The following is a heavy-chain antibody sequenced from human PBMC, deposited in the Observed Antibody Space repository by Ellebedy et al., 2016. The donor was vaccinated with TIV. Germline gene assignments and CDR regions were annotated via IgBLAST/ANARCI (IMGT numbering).Heavy chain of an antibody. CDR2: VIPIIGAV. CDR3: VRIEDGGWALDH. D-gene: IGHD3-16*01. J-gene: IGHJ4*02. Sequence: AASVKVSCKASGDILSSYAISWVRQAPGQGLEWMGGVIPIIGAVNYAQDFQGRVTITSDAITYTTHMRLSSLRSDNTAIYYWVRIEDGGWALDHWGQGTLVTVSS. V-gene: IGHV1-69*13. CDR1: GDILSSYA.